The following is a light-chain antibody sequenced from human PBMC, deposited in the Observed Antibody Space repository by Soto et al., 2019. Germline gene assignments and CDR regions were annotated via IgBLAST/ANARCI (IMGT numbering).Light chain of an antibody. V-gene: IGLV1-44*01. CDR3: AAWDDSLNGPV. Sequence: QSVLTQPPSASGTPGQRVTISCSGSSSNIGSNTVNWYQQLPGTAPTLLIYSNNQRPSGVPDRFSASKSGTSASLAISGLQSEDEADYYCAAWDDSLNGPVFGGGTKLTVL. CDR1: SSNIGSNT. J-gene: IGLJ3*02. CDR2: SNN.